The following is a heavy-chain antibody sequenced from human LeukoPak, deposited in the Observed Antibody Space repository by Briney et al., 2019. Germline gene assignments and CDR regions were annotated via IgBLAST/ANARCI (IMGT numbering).Heavy chain of an antibody. Sequence: GGSLRLSCAGSGFTFSTFGMSWVRQAPGKGLEWVSAISGSGADTYYADSVKGRFTISRDNSKNTLYLHMNSLRADDTAVYYCARDYENLTGSKTRFHYWGQGTLVTVSS. V-gene: IGHV3-23*01. D-gene: IGHD3-9*01. CDR3: ARDYENLTGSKTRFHY. CDR1: GFTFSTFG. J-gene: IGHJ4*02. CDR2: ISGSGADT.